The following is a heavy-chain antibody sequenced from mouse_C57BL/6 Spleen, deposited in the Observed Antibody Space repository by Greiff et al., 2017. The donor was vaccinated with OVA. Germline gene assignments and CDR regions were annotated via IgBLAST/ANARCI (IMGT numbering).Heavy chain of an antibody. CDR2: IYPSDSET. CDR3: ARRGYGSSDAMDY. CDR1: GYTFTSYW. D-gene: IGHD1-1*01. V-gene: IGHV1-61*01. Sequence: QVQLKQPGAELVRPGSSVKLSCKASGYTFTSYWMDWVKQRPGQGLEWIGNIYPSDSETHYNQKFKDKATLTVDKSSSTAYMQLSSLTSEDSAVYYCARRGYGSSDAMDYWGQGTSVTVSS. J-gene: IGHJ4*01.